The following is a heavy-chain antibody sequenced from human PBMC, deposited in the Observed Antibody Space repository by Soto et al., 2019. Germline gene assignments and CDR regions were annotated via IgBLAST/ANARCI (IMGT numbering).Heavy chain of an antibody. J-gene: IGHJ4*02. CDR3: AKEGQMKVSTALDH. V-gene: IGHV3-30*18. CDR1: GFTFSSYG. Sequence: QVQLVESGGDVVQPGRSLRLSCAASGFTFSSYGMHWVRQAPGKGLEWVAVISYEGRNQYYADSAKGRFTISRDNSKNTLDLQMNSLRVEDTAIYYCAKEGQMKVSTALDHWGQGTLVTVSP. D-gene: IGHD2-21*02. CDR2: ISYEGRNQ.